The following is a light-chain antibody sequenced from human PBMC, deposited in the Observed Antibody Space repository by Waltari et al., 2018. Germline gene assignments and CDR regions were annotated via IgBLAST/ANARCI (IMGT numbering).Light chain of an antibody. Sequence: DIQMTQSPSSLSASVGDRVTITCRASQSISSYLNWYQQKPGKAPKLLIYAASSLQSVVPSRFSGSRSWTDFTLTISSLQPVDFATYYCQQSYSTPLTFGGGTQVEIK. J-gene: IGKJ4*01. V-gene: IGKV1-39*01. CDR2: AAS. CDR3: QQSYSTPLT. CDR1: QSISSY.